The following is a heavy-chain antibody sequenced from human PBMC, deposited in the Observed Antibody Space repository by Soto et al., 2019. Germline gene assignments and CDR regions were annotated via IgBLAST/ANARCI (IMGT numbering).Heavy chain of an antibody. J-gene: IGHJ4*02. CDR2: IYYSGST. CDR1: GGSVSSYY. V-gene: IGHV4-59*02. D-gene: IGHD4-17*01. CDR3: ARVSKDGDPDY. Sequence: SETLSLTCTVSGGSVSSYYWSWIRQPPGKGLEWIGYIYYSGSTNYNPSLKSRVTISVDTSKNQFSLKLSSVTAADTAVYYCARVSKDGDPDYWGQGTLVTVSS.